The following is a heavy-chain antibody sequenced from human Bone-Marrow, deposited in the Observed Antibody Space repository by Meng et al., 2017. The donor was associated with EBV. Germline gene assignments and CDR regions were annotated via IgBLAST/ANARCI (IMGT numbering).Heavy chain of an antibody. CDR1: GGSISSGNW. Sequence: QVQLQESGPGLVKPSGTLSLTCAVSGGSISSGNWWTWVRQPPGKGLEWIGVIYHSGSTNYNPSLVSRVTISVDKSKNQFSLKLNSVTAADTAVYYCARDSLWGRLKGAMDSWGQGTLVTVSS. CDR2: IYHSGST. V-gene: IGHV4-4*02. D-gene: IGHD1-26*01. J-gene: IGHJ4*02. CDR3: ARDSLWGRLKGAMDS.